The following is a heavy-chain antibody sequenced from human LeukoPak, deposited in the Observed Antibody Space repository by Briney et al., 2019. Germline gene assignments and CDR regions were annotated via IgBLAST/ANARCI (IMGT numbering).Heavy chain of an antibody. CDR2: ISSSGSTI. CDR3: ARAPYDFWSSPQAKEFDY. D-gene: IGHD3-3*01. CDR1: GFTFSSYE. V-gene: IGHV3-48*03. J-gene: IGHJ4*02. Sequence: GGSLRLSRAASGFTFSSYEMNWVRQAPGKGLEWVSYISSSGSTIYYADSVKGRFTISRDNAKNSLYLQMNGLRAEDTAVYYCARAPYDFWSSPQAKEFDYWGQGTLVTVSS.